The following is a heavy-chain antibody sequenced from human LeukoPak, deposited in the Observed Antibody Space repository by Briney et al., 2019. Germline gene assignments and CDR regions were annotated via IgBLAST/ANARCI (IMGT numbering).Heavy chain of an antibody. CDR1: GGTFSSYA. J-gene: IGHJ4*02. Sequence: SVKVSCKASGGTFSSYAISWVRQAPGQGLEWMGRIIPIFGTANYAQKFQGRVTITTDESTSTAYMELSSLRSEDTAVYYCARGAPPHPYYDSSGPLDYWGQGTLVTVSS. CDR3: ARGAPPHPYYDSSGPLDY. D-gene: IGHD3-22*01. CDR2: IIPIFGTA. V-gene: IGHV1-69*05.